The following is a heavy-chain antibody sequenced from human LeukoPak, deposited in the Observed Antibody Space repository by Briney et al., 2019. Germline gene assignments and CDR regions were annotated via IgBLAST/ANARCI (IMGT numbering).Heavy chain of an antibody. D-gene: IGHD4-17*01. J-gene: IGHJ5*02. CDR2: FDPKDAET. CDR1: RYTLTELS. V-gene: IGHV1-24*01. Sequence: ASVKVSCKVSRYTLTELSMHWVRQAPGKGLEWMGGFDPKDAETIYAQKFQGRVTMTEDTSTDTAYMDLSSLRSEDTAVYYCAKARGSVTRLLPLNWFDPWGQGTLVTVSS. CDR3: AKARGSVTRLLPLNWFDP.